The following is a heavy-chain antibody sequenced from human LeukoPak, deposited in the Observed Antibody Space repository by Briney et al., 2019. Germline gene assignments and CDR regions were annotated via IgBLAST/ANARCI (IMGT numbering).Heavy chain of an antibody. J-gene: IGHJ3*02. D-gene: IGHD2-2*01. CDR2: IYYSGST. CDR3: ASSLGYCSSTSCYVAFDI. Sequence: SETLSLTCTVSGGSISGSSYYWGWIRQPPRKGLEWIGSIYYSGSTFYNPSLKSRVTISVDTSTNQFSLKLSSVTAADTAVYYCASSLGYCSSTSCYVAFDIWGQGTMVTVSS. CDR1: GGSISGSSYY. V-gene: IGHV4-39*01.